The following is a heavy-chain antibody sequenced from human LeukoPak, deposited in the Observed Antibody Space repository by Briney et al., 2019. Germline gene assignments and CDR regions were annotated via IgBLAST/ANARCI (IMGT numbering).Heavy chain of an antibody. D-gene: IGHD4-23*01. Sequence: LTGGFLRLSCAASGFTFSSYGMHWVRQAPGKGLEWVAVIWYDGSNKYYADSVKGRFTISRDNSKNAPYLQMNSLRAEDTAVYYCAREYGGNIDYWGQGTLVTVSS. CDR1: GFTFSSYG. J-gene: IGHJ4*02. CDR2: IWYDGSNK. V-gene: IGHV3-33*01. CDR3: AREYGGNIDY.